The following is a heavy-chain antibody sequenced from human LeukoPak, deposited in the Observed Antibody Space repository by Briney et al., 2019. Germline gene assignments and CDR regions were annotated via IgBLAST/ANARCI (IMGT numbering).Heavy chain of an antibody. CDR1: GYMFTSYS. Sequence: ASVKVSCKASGYMFTSYSMHWVRQAPGQGLEWMGIINSSGASTSYAQKFQGRVTMTRDTSTNTVYMELSSLRSEDTAVYYCTRDGYYGVSYYFDYWGQGTLVTVSS. CDR2: INSSGAST. J-gene: IGHJ4*02. V-gene: IGHV1-46*03. D-gene: IGHD4-17*01. CDR3: TRDGYYGVSYYFDY.